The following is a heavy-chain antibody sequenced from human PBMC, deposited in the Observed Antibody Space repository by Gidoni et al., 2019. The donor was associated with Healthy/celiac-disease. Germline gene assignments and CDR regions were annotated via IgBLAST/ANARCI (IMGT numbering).Heavy chain of an antibody. CDR2: ISVSGGST. V-gene: IGHV3-23*01. D-gene: IGHD2-15*01. CDR1: GFTFTNYA. Sequence: EVQLLESGGGLVQPGGAMRLSCAASGFTFTNYAMNWVRQAPGKRLELVSTISVSGGSTYYADSVKGRFTISRDNSKNTLYLQMNSLRAEDTAVYYCAKDGWLDYWGQGTLVTVSS. J-gene: IGHJ4*02. CDR3: AKDGWLDY.